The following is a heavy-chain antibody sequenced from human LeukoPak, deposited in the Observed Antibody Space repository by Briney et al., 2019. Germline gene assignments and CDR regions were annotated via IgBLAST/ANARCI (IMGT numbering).Heavy chain of an antibody. Sequence: SETLSLTCTVSGGSISSYYWSWIRQPPGKGLEWIGYIYYSGSTNYNPSLKSRVTISVDTSKNQFSLKLSSVTAADTAVYYCARVGYSGSDALWGQGTLVTVSS. D-gene: IGHD5-12*01. CDR1: GGSISSYY. CDR3: ARVGYSGSDAL. V-gene: IGHV4-59*01. J-gene: IGHJ4*02. CDR2: IYYSGST.